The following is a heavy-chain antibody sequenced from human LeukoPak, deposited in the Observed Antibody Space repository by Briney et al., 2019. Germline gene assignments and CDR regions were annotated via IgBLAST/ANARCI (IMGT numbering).Heavy chain of an antibody. J-gene: IGHJ6*03. CDR1: GGSMSSGTYY. V-gene: IGHV4-39*07. Sequence: SETLSLTCTVSGGSMSSGTYYWGWIRQPPGKGLEWIGTIYYSGSTYYDPSLKSRVSISVDRSKNQFSLKLTSVTSADTAVYYCATISRSRNWNDDYYYHYMDVWGKGTTVIISS. CDR3: ATISRSRNWNDDYYYHYMDV. CDR2: IYYSGST. D-gene: IGHD1-1*01.